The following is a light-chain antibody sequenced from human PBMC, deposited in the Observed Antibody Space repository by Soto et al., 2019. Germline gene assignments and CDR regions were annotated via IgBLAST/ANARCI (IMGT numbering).Light chain of an antibody. CDR2: DAS. V-gene: IGKV3-11*01. Sequence: TQSPSSLSASVPDRSTLSCMASQSVRTYLAWYQVKPGQAPRLLIYDASSRASGVPARFSGSGSGTDFTLTISSLEPEDFALYYCQQRNSWPPITFGQGTRLE. CDR1: QSVRTY. CDR3: QQRNSWPPIT. J-gene: IGKJ5*01.